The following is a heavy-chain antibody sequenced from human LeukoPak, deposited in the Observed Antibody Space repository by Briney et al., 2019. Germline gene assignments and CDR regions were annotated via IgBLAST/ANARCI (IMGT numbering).Heavy chain of an antibody. CDR1: GGTFSSYA. CDR2: IIPIFGTA. CDR3: AGEGGYSYGYVFFDY. Sequence: ASVKVSCKASGGTFSSYAISWVRQAPGQGLEWMGRIIPIFGTANYAQKFQGRVTITTDESTSTAYMELSSLRSEDTAVYYCAGEGGYSYGYVFFDYWGQGTLVTVSS. D-gene: IGHD5-18*01. J-gene: IGHJ4*02. V-gene: IGHV1-69*05.